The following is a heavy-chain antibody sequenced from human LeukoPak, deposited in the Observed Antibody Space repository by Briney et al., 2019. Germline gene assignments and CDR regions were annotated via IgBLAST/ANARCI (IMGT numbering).Heavy chain of an antibody. CDR3: ARRVGQQQGFDP. V-gene: IGHV1-2*02. CDR1: GYTFTDCY. J-gene: IGHJ5*02. D-gene: IGHD6-13*01. Sequence: ASVKVSRKTSGYTFTDCYIHWAGQAPGQGLEWMGWINPNSGVTNYAQKFQGRVSMTGDTSNSTGYMELSRLTSDDTALYYCARRVGQQQGFDPWGQGTLVTVPS. CDR2: INPNSGVT.